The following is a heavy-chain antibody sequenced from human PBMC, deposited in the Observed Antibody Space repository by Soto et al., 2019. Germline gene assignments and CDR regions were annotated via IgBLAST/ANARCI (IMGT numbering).Heavy chain of an antibody. D-gene: IGHD5-12*01. CDR2: ISYDGSNK. CDR1: GFTFSSYA. Sequence: GGSLRLSCAASGFTFSSYAMHWVRQAPGKGLEWVAVISYDGSNKYYADSVKGRFTISRDNSKNTLYLQMNSLRAEDTAVYYCARDHPDEDGYKYPDYWGQGTLVTVSS. J-gene: IGHJ4*02. V-gene: IGHV3-30-3*01. CDR3: ARDHPDEDGYKYPDY.